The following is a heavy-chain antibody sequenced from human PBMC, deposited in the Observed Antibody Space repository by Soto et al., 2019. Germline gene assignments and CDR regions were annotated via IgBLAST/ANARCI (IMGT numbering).Heavy chain of an antibody. CDR1: GFTFSSYW. CDR3: ARVPTTVTTPGMDV. Sequence: EVQLVESGGGLVQPGGSLRLSCAASGFTFSSYWMHWVRQAPGEGLMWVSRINADGSTTSYADSVKGRFTISRDNAKNTLYLQMNSLRVEDTAGYYCARVPTTVTTPGMDVWGQGTPVTVSS. D-gene: IGHD4-4*01. CDR2: INADGSTT. V-gene: IGHV3-74*01. J-gene: IGHJ6*02.